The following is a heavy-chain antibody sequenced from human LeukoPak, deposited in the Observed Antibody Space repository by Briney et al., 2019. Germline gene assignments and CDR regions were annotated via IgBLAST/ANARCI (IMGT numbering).Heavy chain of an antibody. CDR2: IYYSGST. CDR3: ARLLTSGSYGIYYYYGMDV. CDR1: GGSISSYY. D-gene: IGHD1-26*01. J-gene: IGHJ6*02. V-gene: IGHV4-59*08. Sequence: PSETLSLTCTVSGGSISSYYWSWIRQPPGKGLEWIGYIYYSGSTNYNPSLKSRVTISVDTSKNQFSLKLSSVTAADTAVYYCARLLTSGSYGIYYYYGMDVWGQGTTVTVSS.